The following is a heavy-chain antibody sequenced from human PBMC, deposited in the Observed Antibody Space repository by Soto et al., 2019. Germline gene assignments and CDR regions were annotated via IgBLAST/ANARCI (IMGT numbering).Heavy chain of an antibody. Sequence: QVQLQESGPGLVKPSETLSLTCTVSGGSISSYYWSWIRQPPGKGLEWIGYIYYSGSTNYNPSLKSRVTISVDTSKNQFSLKLSSVTAADTAVYYCARLYGLDACDIWGQGTMVTVSS. CDR3: ARLYGLDACDI. J-gene: IGHJ3*02. CDR1: GGSISSYY. CDR2: IYYSGST. D-gene: IGHD3-16*02. V-gene: IGHV4-59*08.